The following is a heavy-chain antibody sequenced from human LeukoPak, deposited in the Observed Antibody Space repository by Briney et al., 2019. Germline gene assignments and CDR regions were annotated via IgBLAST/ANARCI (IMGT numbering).Heavy chain of an antibody. CDR1: GGSFSGYY. CDR3: ARVGGKIAVARPYYFDY. V-gene: IGHV4-34*01. Sequence: SETLSLTCAVYGGSFSGYYWSWIRQPPGKGLEWIGEINYSGSTNYNPSLKSRVTISVDTSKNQFSLKLSSVTAADTAVYYCARVGGKIAVARPYYFDYWGQGTLVTVSS. CDR2: INYSGST. J-gene: IGHJ4*02. D-gene: IGHD6-19*01.